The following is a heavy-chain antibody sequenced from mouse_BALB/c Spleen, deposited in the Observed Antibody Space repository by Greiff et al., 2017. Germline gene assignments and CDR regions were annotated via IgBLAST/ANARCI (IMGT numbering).Heavy chain of an antibody. J-gene: IGHJ2*01. Sequence: TLKECGPGILQPSQTLSLTCSFSGFSLSTSGMGVSWIRQPSGKGLEWLAHIYWDDDKRYNPSLKSRLTISKDTSSNQVFLKITSVDTADTATYYCARREGYDYEEYWGQGTTLTVSS. CDR3: ARREGYDYEEY. V-gene: IGHV8-12*01. D-gene: IGHD2-4*01. CDR2: IYWDDDK. CDR1: GFSLSTSGMG.